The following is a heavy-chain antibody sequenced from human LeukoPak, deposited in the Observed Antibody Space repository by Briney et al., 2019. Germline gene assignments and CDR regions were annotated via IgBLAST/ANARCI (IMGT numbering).Heavy chain of an antibody. CDR1: GFTFSSYW. V-gene: IGHV3-7*01. CDR3: ARDLGETGTDAFDI. J-gene: IGHJ3*02. D-gene: IGHD1-1*01. Sequence: GGSLRLSCAASGFTFSSYWMSWVRQAPGKGLEWVANIKQDGSEKYYVDSVKGRFTISRDNAKNSLYLQMNSLRAEDTAVYYCARDLGETGTDAFDIWGQGTMVTVSS. CDR2: IKQDGSEK.